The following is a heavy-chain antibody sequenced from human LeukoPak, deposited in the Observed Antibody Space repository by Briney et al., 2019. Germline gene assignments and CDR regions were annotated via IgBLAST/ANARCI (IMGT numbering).Heavy chain of an antibody. CDR2: IYYSGST. CDR1: GGSISSYY. V-gene: IGHV4-59*08. CDR3: ARCLGGRCDYFDY. D-gene: IGHD3-16*01. J-gene: IGHJ4*02. Sequence: SETLSLTCTVSGGSISSYYWSWIRQPPGKGLEWIGYIYYSGSTNYNPSLKSRVTISVDTSKNQFSLRLSSVTAADTAVYYCARCLGGRCDYFDYWGQGTLVTVSS.